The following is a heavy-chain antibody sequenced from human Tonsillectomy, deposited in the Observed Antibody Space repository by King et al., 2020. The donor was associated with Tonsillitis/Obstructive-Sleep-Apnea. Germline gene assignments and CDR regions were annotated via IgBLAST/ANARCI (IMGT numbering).Heavy chain of an antibody. Sequence: QLVQSGAEVKKPGASVKVSCKVSGYTLTELSMHWVRQAPGKGLEWMGRFDPEDGETIYAQKFQGRVTMTEDTSTDTAYMGLSSLRSEDTAVYYCATANLRSTSCYGVGCYYYCYMDVWGKGTTVTVSS. CDR2: FDPEDGET. D-gene: IGHD2-2*01. J-gene: IGHJ6*03. V-gene: IGHV1-24*01. CDR1: GYTLTELS. CDR3: ATANLRSTSCYGVGCYYYCYMDV.